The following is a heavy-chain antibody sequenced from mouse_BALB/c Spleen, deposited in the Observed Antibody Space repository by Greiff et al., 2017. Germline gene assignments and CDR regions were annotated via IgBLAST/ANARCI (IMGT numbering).Heavy chain of an antibody. J-gene: IGHJ3*01. CDR1: GYTFTEYI. CDR3: ARHEGHYYGSSYEFAY. D-gene: IGHD1-1*01. Sequence: VQLQQSGAELVKPGASVKLSCKASGYTFTEYIIHWVKQRSGQGLEWIGWVYPGSGSIKYNEKFKDKVTLTADKSSSTVYMELSRLTSEDSAVYLCARHEGHYYGSSYEFAYWGQGTLVTVSA. V-gene: IGHV1-62-2*01. CDR2: VYPGSGSI.